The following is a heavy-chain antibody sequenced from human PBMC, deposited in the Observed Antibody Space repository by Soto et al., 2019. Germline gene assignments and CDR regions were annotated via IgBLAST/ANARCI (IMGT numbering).Heavy chain of an antibody. CDR1: GFTFSNAW. CDR3: TTDYYDSSGYYDY. J-gene: IGHJ4*02. Sequence: KPGGSLRLSCAASGFTFSNAWINWVRQAPGKGLEWVGRIKSKTDGGTTDYAEPVKGRFAISRDDSNNMLYLQMNSLKIEDTAVYYCTTDYYDSSGYYDYWGQGTLVTVSS. CDR2: IKSKTDGGTT. V-gene: IGHV3-15*07. D-gene: IGHD3-22*01.